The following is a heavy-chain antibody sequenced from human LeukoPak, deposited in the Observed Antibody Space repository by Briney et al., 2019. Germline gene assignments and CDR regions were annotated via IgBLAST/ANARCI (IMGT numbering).Heavy chain of an antibody. J-gene: IGHJ4*02. CDR3: ARAIRGSYPTPWYYFDY. CDR1: GGSISSSSYY. Sequence: KPSETLSLTCTVSGGSISSSSYYWGWIRQPPGKGLEWIGSIYYSGSTYYNPSLKSRVTISVDTSKNQFSLKLSSVTAADTAVYYCARAIRGSYPTPWYYFDYWGQGTLVTVSS. CDR2: IYYSGST. D-gene: IGHD1-26*01. V-gene: IGHV4-39*01.